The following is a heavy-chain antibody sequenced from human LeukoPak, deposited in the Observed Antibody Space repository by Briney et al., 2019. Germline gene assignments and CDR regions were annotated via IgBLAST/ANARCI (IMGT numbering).Heavy chain of an antibody. Sequence: GGSLRLSCAASGFTFSSYSMNWVRQAPGKGLEWVSSISSSSSYIYYADSVKGRFTISRDNAKNSLYLQMNSLRAEDTAVYYCASRARTACSGGGCYAVWGQGTLVTVSS. CDR3: ASRARTACSGGGCYAV. D-gene: IGHD2-15*01. J-gene: IGHJ4*02. V-gene: IGHV3-21*01. CDR2: ISSSSSYI. CDR1: GFTFSSYS.